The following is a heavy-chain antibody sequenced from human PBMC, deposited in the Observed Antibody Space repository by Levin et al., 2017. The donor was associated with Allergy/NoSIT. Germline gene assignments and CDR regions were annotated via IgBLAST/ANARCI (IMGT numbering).Heavy chain of an antibody. CDR3: ARDEARSHLGYCSGGSCYSFAFDI. CDR1: GFTFSSYA. J-gene: IGHJ3*02. D-gene: IGHD2-15*01. CDR2: ISYDGSNK. Sequence: GESLKISCAASGFTFSSYAMHWVRQAPGKGLEWVAVISYDGSNKYYADSVKGRFTISRDNSKNTLYLQMNSLRAEDTAVYYCARDEARSHLGYCSGGSCYSFAFDIWGQGTMVTVSS. V-gene: IGHV3-30-3*01.